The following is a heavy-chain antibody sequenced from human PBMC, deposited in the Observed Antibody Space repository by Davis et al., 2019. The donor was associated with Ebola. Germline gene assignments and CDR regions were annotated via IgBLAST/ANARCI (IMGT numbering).Heavy chain of an antibody. CDR2: IIPIFGTA. D-gene: IGHD3-9*01. CDR1: GYNFRAYS. J-gene: IGHJ4*02. Sequence: AASVKVSCKASGYNFRAYSVHWVRQVPGAGLEWMGGIIPIFGTANYAQKFQGRVTITADESTSTAYMELSSLRSEDTAVYYCARAAGDILTGYWSYWGQGTLVTVSS. CDR3: ARAAGDILTGYWSY. V-gene: IGHV1-69*13.